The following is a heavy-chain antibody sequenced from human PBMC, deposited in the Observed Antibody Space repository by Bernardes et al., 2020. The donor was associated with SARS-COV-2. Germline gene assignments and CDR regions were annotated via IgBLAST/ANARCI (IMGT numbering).Heavy chain of an antibody. CDR3: ARDVYQLLHYYYSGMDV. J-gene: IGHJ6*02. Sequence: GGSLRLSCAASGFTFSSYWMSWVRQAPGKGLEWVANIKQDGSEKYYVDFVKGRFTISRDNAKNSLYLQMNSLRAEDTAVYYCARDVYQLLHYYYSGMDVWGQGTTVTVSS. CDR1: GFTFSSYW. CDR2: IKQDGSEK. V-gene: IGHV3-7*01. D-gene: IGHD2-2*01.